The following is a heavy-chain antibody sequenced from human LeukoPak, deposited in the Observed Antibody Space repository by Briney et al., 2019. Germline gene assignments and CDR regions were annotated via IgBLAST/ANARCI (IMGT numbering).Heavy chain of an antibody. CDR3: ARDPTQLGWFDP. CDR2: IYYSGST. CDR1: GGSISSSSYY. V-gene: IGHV4-39*07. D-gene: IGHD6-13*01. Sequence: SETLSLTCTVSGGSISSSSYYWGWIRQPPGKGLEWIGSIYYSGSTYYNPSLKSRVTISVDTSKNQFSLKLSSVTAADTAVYYCARDPTQLGWFDPWGQGTLVTVSS. J-gene: IGHJ5*02.